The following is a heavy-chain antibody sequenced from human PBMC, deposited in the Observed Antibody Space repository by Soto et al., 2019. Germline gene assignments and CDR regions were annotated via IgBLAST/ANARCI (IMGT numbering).Heavy chain of an antibody. D-gene: IGHD2-21*01. CDR3: ARGVAIMAYYYGMDV. Sequence: SVKVSCKASGGTFSSYAISWVRQAPGQGLEWMGGIIPIFGTANYAQKFQGRDTITADESTSTAYMELSSLRSEDTAVYYCARGVAIMAYYYGMDVWGQGTTVTVSS. CDR2: IIPIFGTA. J-gene: IGHJ6*02. V-gene: IGHV1-69*13. CDR1: GGTFSSYA.